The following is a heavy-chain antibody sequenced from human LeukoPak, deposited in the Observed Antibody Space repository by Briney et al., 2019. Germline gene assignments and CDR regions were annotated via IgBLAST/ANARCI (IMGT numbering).Heavy chain of an antibody. V-gene: IGHV4-59*01. Sequence: SETLFLTCTVSGGSISSYYWSWIRQPPGKGLEWIGYIYYSGSTNYNPSLKSRVTISVDTSKNQFSLKLSSVTAADTAVYYCARDNPSYEYCSGGSCYCAFDIWGQGTMVTVSS. D-gene: IGHD2-15*01. CDR2: IYYSGST. CDR1: GGSISSYY. CDR3: ARDNPSYEYCSGGSCYCAFDI. J-gene: IGHJ3*02.